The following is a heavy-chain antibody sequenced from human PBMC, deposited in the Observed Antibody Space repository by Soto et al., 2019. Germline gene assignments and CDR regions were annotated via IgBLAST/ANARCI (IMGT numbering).Heavy chain of an antibody. CDR2: IIPIFGTA. CDR3: ARVGRSGRRYFDY. D-gene: IGHD6-19*01. V-gene: IGHV1-69*01. Sequence: QVQLVQSGAEVKKPGSSVEVSCKASGGTFSSYAISWERQAPGQGLEWMAGIIPIFGTANYAQKFQGRVTITADESTRTAYMEMSSLRSEDTAVYYCARVGRSGRRYFDYWGQGTLVTVSS. CDR1: GGTFSSYA. J-gene: IGHJ4*02.